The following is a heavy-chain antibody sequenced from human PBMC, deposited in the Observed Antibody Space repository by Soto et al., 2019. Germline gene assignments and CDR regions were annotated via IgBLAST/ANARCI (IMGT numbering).Heavy chain of an antibody. CDR1: GYTFTSYD. D-gene: IGHD1-26*01. CDR3: ARVGGWELLAHYYYYGMDV. CDR2: MNPNGGNT. J-gene: IGHJ6*02. V-gene: IGHV1-8*01. Sequence: ASVKVSCKASGYTFTSYDINWVRLATGQGLEWMGWMNPNGGNTGYAQKFQGRVTMTRNTSISTAYMELSSLRSEDTAVYYCARVGGWELLAHYYYYGMDVWGQGTTVTVSS.